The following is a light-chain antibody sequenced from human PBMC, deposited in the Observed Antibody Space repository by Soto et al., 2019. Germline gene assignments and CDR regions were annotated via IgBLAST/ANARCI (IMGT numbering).Light chain of an antibody. J-gene: IGLJ2*01. CDR2: NNN. CDR1: SPNIGSNT. Sequence: QSVLTQPPSASGTPGQRVTISCSGSSPNIGSNTVSWYQQLPGTAPKLLIYNNNERPSGVPDRFSGSQSGTSASLAISGLQSDDEADYYCAAWDDSLHGVVFGGGTKLTVL. CDR3: AAWDDSLHGVV. V-gene: IGLV1-44*01.